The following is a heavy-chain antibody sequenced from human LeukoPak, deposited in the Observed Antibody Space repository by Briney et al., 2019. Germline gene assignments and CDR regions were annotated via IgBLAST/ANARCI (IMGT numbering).Heavy chain of an antibody. Sequence: GASVKDSCKASGYTFTSYYMHWVRQAPGQGLEWMGIINPSGGSTSYAQKFQGRVTITRDTSTSTVYMELSSLRSEDTAVYYCARDGYGAYSFDYWGQGTLVTVSS. V-gene: IGHV1-46*01. D-gene: IGHD4-17*01. J-gene: IGHJ4*02. CDR1: GYTFTSYY. CDR2: INPSGGST. CDR3: ARDGYGAYSFDY.